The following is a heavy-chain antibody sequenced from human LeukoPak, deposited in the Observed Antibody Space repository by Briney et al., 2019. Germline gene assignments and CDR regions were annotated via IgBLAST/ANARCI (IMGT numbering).Heavy chain of an antibody. D-gene: IGHD3-22*01. CDR3: ARVGRAYYDSSGYPADY. CDR2: IYYSGST. Sequence: PSETLSLTCTVSGGSISSGGYYWSWIRQHPGKGLEWIGYIYYSGSTYYYPSLKSRVTISVDTSKNQFSLKLSSVTAADTAVYYCARVGRAYYDSSGYPADYWGQGTLVTVSS. V-gene: IGHV4-31*03. J-gene: IGHJ4*02. CDR1: GGSISSGGYY.